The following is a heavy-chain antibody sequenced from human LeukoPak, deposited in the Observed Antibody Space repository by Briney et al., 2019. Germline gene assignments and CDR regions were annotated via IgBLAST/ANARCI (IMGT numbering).Heavy chain of an antibody. D-gene: IGHD2-2*01. J-gene: IGHJ5*02. Sequence: SETLSLTCTVSGGSISSSSYYWGWIRQPPGRGLEWMGGIYYSGGTYYNPSLKSRVTISVDTSKNQFSLKLSSVTAADTAVYYCARTTDPPIVVVPAAMGFDPWGQGTLVTVSS. CDR2: IYYSGGT. CDR3: ARTTDPPIVVVPAAMGFDP. V-gene: IGHV4-39*01. CDR1: GGSISSSSYY.